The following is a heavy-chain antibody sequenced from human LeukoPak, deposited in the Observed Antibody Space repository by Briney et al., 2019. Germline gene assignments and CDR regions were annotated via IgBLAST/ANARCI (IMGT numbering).Heavy chain of an antibody. J-gene: IGHJ6*02. Sequence: ASVKVSCKASGYTFTGYYMHWVRQAPGQGLEWMGWINPNSGGTNYAQKFQGWVTMIRDTPISTAYMELSRLRSDDTAVYYCARDKGLLWFGESSYGMDVWGQGTTVTVSS. D-gene: IGHD3-10*01. CDR1: GYTFTGYY. CDR3: ARDKGLLWFGESSYGMDV. V-gene: IGHV1-2*04. CDR2: INPNSGGT.